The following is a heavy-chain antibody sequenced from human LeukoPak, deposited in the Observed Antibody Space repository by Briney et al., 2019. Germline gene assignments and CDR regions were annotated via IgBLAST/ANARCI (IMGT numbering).Heavy chain of an antibody. CDR2: INPTVGDT. Sequence: PVASVKVSCKASGYTLTSYYMHWVRQAPGQGLEWMGIINPTVGDTIYAQKFQGRVAMTRDMSTSTVYMELSSLRSDDTAVYYCARYGFSTIWQGGWHAFDIWGQGTMVTVSS. V-gene: IGHV1-46*01. CDR1: GYTLTSYY. J-gene: IGHJ3*02. D-gene: IGHD6-13*01. CDR3: ARYGFSTIWQGGWHAFDI.